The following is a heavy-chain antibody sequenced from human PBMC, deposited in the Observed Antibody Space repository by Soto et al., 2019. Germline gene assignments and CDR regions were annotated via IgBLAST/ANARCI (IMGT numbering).Heavy chain of an antibody. J-gene: IGHJ4*02. D-gene: IGHD2-8*02. CDR2: FSLSGTT. CDR1: GASITGSSD. Sequence: SETLSLSCTVSGASITGSSDWSWIRQPAGKGLEWIGRFSLSGTTNYNPSLRSRVTMSADVSKNQFSLRLTSVTAADTALYYCARGMTPPGAPAWYYFDSWGQGTLVTVSS. CDR3: ARGMTPPGAPAWYYFDS. V-gene: IGHV4-4*07.